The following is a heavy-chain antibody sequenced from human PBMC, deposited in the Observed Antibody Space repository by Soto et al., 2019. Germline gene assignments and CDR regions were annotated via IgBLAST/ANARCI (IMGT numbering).Heavy chain of an antibody. CDR3: ARVGKQRYLSSTSCYALGY. D-gene: IGHD2-2*01. V-gene: IGHV1-2*04. CDR2: INPNSGGT. Sequence: ASVKVSCKASGYTFTGYYMHWVRQAPGQGLEWMGWINPNSGGTNYAQKFQGWVTMTRDTSISTAYMELSRLRSDDTAVYYCARVGKQRYLSSTSCYALGYWGQGTLVTVSS. J-gene: IGHJ4*02. CDR1: GYTFTGYY.